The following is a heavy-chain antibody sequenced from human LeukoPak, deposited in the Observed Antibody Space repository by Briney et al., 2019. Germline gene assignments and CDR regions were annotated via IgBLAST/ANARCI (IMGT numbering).Heavy chain of an antibody. D-gene: IGHD5-12*01. J-gene: IGHJ4*02. Sequence: GASVKVSCKVSGYTLTELSMHWVRQAPGKGLEWMGGFDPEDGETIYAQKFQGRVTMTEDTSTDTAYMELNSLRSEDTAVYYCATGGGYSGYDYEYYFDYWGRGTLVTVSS. CDR1: GYTLTELS. CDR2: FDPEDGET. V-gene: IGHV1-24*01. CDR3: ATGGGYSGYDYEYYFDY.